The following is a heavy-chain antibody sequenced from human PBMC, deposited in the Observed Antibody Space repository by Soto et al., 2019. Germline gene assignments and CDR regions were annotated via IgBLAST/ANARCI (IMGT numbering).Heavy chain of an antibody. V-gene: IGHV3-9*01. CDR2: ISWNSGSI. CDR1: GFTFESYA. J-gene: IGHJ4*02. CDR3: VKDIHEQWLVSHFEY. D-gene: IGHD6-19*01. Sequence: EVQLVESGGGSVQPGRSLRLSCVASGFTFESYAMHWVRQVPGKGLEWVSGISWNSGSIGYEDSVKGRFTISRDNAQKSLYLEMNSLIVEDTAFYYCVKDIHEQWLVSHFEYWGQGALVTVSS.